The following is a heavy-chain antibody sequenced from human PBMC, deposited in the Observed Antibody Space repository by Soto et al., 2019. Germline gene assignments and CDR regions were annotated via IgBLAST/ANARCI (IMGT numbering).Heavy chain of an antibody. V-gene: IGHV3-48*01. D-gene: IGHD7-27*01. CDR3: ARNWGWFYGMDV. Sequence: GGSLRLSCAASGFTFNSYSMNWVRQAPGKGLEWVSYISSSSTTKYYTDSVKGRFTISRDNAKNTLYLQMNSLRAEDTAVYYCARNWGWFYGMDVWGQGTTVTVSS. J-gene: IGHJ6*02. CDR2: ISSSSTTK. CDR1: GFTFNSYS.